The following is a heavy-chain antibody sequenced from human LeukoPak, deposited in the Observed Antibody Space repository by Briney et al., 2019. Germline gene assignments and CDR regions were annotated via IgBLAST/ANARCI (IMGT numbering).Heavy chain of an antibody. Sequence: SETLSLTCTVSGGSISSSSYYWGWIRQPPGKGLEWIGSIYYSGSTYYNPSLKSRVTISVDTSKNQFSLKLSSVTAADTAVYYCARMGMTTVTTLGDYWGQGTLVTVSS. J-gene: IGHJ4*02. V-gene: IGHV4-39*01. CDR2: IYYSGST. CDR3: ARMGMTTVTTLGDY. D-gene: IGHD4-11*01. CDR1: GGSISSSSYY.